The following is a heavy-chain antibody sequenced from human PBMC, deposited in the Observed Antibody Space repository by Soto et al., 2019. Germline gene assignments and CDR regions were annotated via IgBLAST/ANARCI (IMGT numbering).Heavy chain of an antibody. Sequence: DVQLVESGGGLVQPGGSLRLSCAASGFTFSSYWMSWVRQAPGKGLEWVANIKQDGSEKYYVDSVKARFTISRENAENSVYMQMNSLRAEDTAVYYCARDSNSIPARGGGYYMYVWGKGTTVTVSS. J-gene: IGHJ6*03. D-gene: IGHD6-6*01. CDR2: IKQDGSEK. CDR1: GFTFSSYW. V-gene: IGHV3-7*01. CDR3: ARDSNSIPARGGGYYMYV.